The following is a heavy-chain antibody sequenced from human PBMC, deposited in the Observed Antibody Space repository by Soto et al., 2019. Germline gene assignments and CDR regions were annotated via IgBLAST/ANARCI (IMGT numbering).Heavy chain of an antibody. CDR2: FSGTTSST. D-gene: IGHD1-26*01. J-gene: IGHJ4*02. CDR1: GFIFSIYA. Sequence: GSLILTCTASGFIFSIYAMSGVRQAPGKGLEWVSAFSGTTSSTYYAASVKGRFTISRDNSKSTLYLQMNSLKPEDTALYYCAKGQKWELPFDYWGQGAPVTVSS. V-gene: IGHV3-23*01. CDR3: AKGQKWELPFDY.